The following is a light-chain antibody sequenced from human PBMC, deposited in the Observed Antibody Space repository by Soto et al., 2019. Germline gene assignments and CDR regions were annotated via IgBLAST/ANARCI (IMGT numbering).Light chain of an antibody. CDR3: MQGTHWTRT. Sequence: DVVLSHSPLSLPATLGQPASISCRSSQGLVASDGNTFLNWFQPRPGQSPRRLIYKIFNRDYGVTDRFSGSGSGTDFTLRISRVEAEDVGIYYCMQGTHWTRTFGQGTKLEIK. J-gene: IGKJ2*01. CDR2: KIF. CDR1: QGLVASDGNTF. V-gene: IGKV2-30*01.